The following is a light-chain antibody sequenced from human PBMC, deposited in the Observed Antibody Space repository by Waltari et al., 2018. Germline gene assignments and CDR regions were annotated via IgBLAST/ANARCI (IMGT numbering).Light chain of an antibody. V-gene: IGKV3-20*01. CDR1: QTVGSSS. CDR2: RAS. J-gene: IGKJ1*01. Sequence: EIVFPQSLGTASLSPGERVTIPCRASQTVGSSSLACYQQKPGQYPRLVIYRASRRATGIPDRFSGSGSGTYFSLTISRLEPEDFAVYYCQQHGTLPATFGQGTKVEIK. CDR3: QQHGTLPAT.